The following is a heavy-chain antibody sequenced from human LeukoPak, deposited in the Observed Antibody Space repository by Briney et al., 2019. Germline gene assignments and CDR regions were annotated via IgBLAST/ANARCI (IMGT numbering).Heavy chain of an antibody. CDR2: INHSGST. D-gene: IGHD4-11*01. CDR1: GGSFSGYY. CDR3: AREPHTVTTSRAVDY. J-gene: IGHJ4*02. Sequence: PSETLSLTCAVYGGSFSGYYWSWIRQPPGKGLEWIGEINHSGSTNYNPSLKSRVTISVETSKNQFSLKLSSVTAADTAVYYCAREPHTVTTSRAVDYWGQGTLVTVSS. V-gene: IGHV4-34*01.